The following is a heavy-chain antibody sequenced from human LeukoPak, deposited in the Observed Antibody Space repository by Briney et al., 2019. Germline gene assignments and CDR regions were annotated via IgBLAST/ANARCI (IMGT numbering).Heavy chain of an antibody. V-gene: IGHV3-23*01. D-gene: IGHD5-12*01. J-gene: IGHJ4*02. CDR1: GFTVSNYW. Sequence: PGGSLRLSCAASGFTVSNYWMSWVRQAPGKGLEWVSAISGRTGATYYADSEKGRFTISRDNSKSTLYLQMDSLRAEDTAVYYCAKCGNSGCHLIDYWGQGTLVTVSS. CDR2: ISGRTGAT. CDR3: AKCGNSGCHLIDY.